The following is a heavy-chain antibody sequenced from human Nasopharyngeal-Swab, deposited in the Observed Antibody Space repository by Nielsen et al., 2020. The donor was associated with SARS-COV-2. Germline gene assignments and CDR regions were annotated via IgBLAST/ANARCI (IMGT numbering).Heavy chain of an antibody. V-gene: IGHV1-58*02. D-gene: IGHD5-24*01. CDR2: IFLGIDKT. CDR1: AFTFSGSA. CDR3: ATLSARSDGNNRAPMG. Sequence: SVKFSCNASAFTFSGSAMQWVRHARRQRLEWIGWIFLGIDKTDYAQKFQDRVTITRDMSASTVYLQLSSLRSEDTALYYCATLSARSDGNNRAPMGWGQGTLVTVSS. J-gene: IGHJ4*02.